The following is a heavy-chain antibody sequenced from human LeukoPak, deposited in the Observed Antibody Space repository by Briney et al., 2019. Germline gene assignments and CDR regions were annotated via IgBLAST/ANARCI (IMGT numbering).Heavy chain of an antibody. D-gene: IGHD2-15*01. Sequence: ETLSLTCTVSGGSISSSNYYWGWIRQPPGEGLEWVSAISGSDPGTYYADSVKGRFTISRDNSRNTLYLQMNSLRAEGTAVYYCAKAPKGSCRGALCYSFDSWAQGTQVDVSS. CDR2: ISGSDPGT. V-gene: IGHV3-23*01. J-gene: IGHJ4*02. CDR3: AKAPKGSCRGALCYSFDS. CDR1: GGSISSSNYY.